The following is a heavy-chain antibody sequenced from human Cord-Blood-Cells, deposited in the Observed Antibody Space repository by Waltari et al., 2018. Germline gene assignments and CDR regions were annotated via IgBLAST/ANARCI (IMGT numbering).Heavy chain of an antibody. CDR2: IYYRGST. D-gene: IGHD5-12*01. J-gene: IGHJ4*02. Sequence: QVQLQESGPGLVKPSETLSLTCTVSGGSISSYYWSWIRQTPGKGLEWIGYIYYRGSTDYNPSLKIRVTISVDTSKNQFSLKLSSVTAADTAVYYCAREVRSGYDFDYWGQGTLVTVSS. CDR1: GGSISSYY. V-gene: IGHV4-59*01. CDR3: AREVRSGYDFDY.